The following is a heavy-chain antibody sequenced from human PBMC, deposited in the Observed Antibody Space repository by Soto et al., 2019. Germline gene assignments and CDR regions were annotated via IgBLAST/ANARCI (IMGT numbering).Heavy chain of an antibody. Sequence: PSETLSLTCTVSGGPIINGDSYLNWIRQHPEKGLEWMGYINYRGTTNYNPALKSRILISIDTSKNQFSLRLTSVTAADMAVYYCARHPSYEIGEFYSGYDYVAFDIWGQGTMVTVSS. D-gene: IGHD5-12*01. V-gene: IGHV4-31*03. CDR2: INYRGTT. CDR1: GGPIINGDSY. CDR3: ARHPSYEIGEFYSGYDYVAFDI. J-gene: IGHJ3*02.